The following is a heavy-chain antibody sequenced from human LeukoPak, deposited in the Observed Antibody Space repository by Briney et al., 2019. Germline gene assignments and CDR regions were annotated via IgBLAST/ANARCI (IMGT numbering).Heavy chain of an antibody. V-gene: IGHV3-30-3*01. CDR3: ARDAYGDYYFDS. CDR1: GFIFSDDN. CDR2: ISYDGSNK. J-gene: IGHJ4*02. Sequence: GGSLRLSCAAFGFIFSDDNMNWVRQAAGKGLEWVAVISYDGSNKYYAESVKGRFTISRDNSKNTLYLQMNSLRAEDTAVYYCARDAYGDYYFDSWGQGTLVTVSS. D-gene: IGHD4-17*01.